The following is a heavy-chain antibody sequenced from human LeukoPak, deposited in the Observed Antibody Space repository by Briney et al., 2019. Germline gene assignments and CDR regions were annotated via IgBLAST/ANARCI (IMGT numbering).Heavy chain of an antibody. Sequence: PGGSLRLSCAASGFTFSSYAMSWVRQAPGKGLEWVSAISGNGGSTYCAHSVKGRFTISRDNSKNTLYLQMNSLTAEDTAVYYCAKDGGSYPRGAFDIWGQGTMVTVSS. CDR3: AKDGGSYPRGAFDI. J-gene: IGHJ3*02. CDR2: ISGNGGST. CDR1: GFTFSSYA. V-gene: IGHV3-23*01. D-gene: IGHD1-26*01.